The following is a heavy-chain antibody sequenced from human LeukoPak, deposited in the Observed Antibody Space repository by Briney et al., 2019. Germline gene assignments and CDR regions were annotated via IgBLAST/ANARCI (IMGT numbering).Heavy chain of an antibody. CDR2: ISTSSSTI. D-gene: IGHD1-26*01. CDR3: ARGGDYSGWFDP. V-gene: IGHV3-48*01. Sequence: GGSLRLSCAASGFTFSSYSMNWVRQAPGKGLEWVSYISTSSSTIYYADSVKGRFTISRDNAKNSLYLQMNYLRAEDTAVYYCARGGDYSGWFDPWGRGTLVTVSS. J-gene: IGHJ5*02. CDR1: GFTFSSYS.